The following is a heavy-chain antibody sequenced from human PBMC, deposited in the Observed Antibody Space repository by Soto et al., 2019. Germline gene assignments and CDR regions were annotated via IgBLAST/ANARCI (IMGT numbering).Heavy chain of an antibody. CDR2: VSIGGIT. J-gene: IGHJ4*02. CDR3: AKRRGAGGHFDY. CDR1: GFTFSSYA. V-gene: IGHV3-23*01. D-gene: IGHD2-15*01. Sequence: GPLRLSCAASGFTFSSYARGWVREGPGKGLEWVAVVSIGGITHYADSVRGRFTISRDNSKNTLSLQMNSLTAEDTAVYFCAKRRGAGGHFDYWGQGALVTVSS.